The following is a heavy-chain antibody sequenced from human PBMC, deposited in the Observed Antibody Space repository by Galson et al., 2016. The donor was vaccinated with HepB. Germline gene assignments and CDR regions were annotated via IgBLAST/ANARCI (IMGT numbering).Heavy chain of an antibody. CDR3: AIVQVPRIHCSGVNCNPEYYFDY. CDR2: ISHSGRT. Sequence: SETLSLTCAVYGDSLSGYYGSWVRQPPGKGLDWIGEISHSGRTNYNPSLKSRVIISVDTSKNQFSLKLSSLTAADTAVYYCAIVQVPRIHCSGVNCNPEYYFDYWGQGTLVTVSS. D-gene: IGHD2-15*01. V-gene: IGHV4-34*01. CDR1: GDSLSGYY. J-gene: IGHJ4*02.